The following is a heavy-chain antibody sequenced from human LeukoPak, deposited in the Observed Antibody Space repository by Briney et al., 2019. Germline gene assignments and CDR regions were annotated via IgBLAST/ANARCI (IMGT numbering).Heavy chain of an antibody. V-gene: IGHV3-74*01. CDR3: ARMNDILTGYYYYFDY. J-gene: IGHJ4*02. CDR2: INTDGSST. Sequence: GGSLRLSCAASGFTFSNYWMHWVRQALGKGLVWVSRINTDGSSTSYVDSVKGRFTISRDNAKNTLYLQMNSLRAEDTAVYYCARMNDILTGYYYYFDYWGQGTLVTVSS. CDR1: GFTFSNYW. D-gene: IGHD3-9*01.